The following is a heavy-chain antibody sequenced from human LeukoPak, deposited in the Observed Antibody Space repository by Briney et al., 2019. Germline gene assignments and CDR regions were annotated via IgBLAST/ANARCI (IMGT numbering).Heavy chain of an antibody. CDR2: ISSSSSYI. CDR3: ARGGSGYDRFDY. CDR1: GFTFSSYT. V-gene: IGHV3-21*01. J-gene: IGHJ4*02. D-gene: IGHD3-3*01. Sequence: GGSLGLSCAASGFTFSSYTMNWVRQAPGKGLEWVSSISSSSSYIYYADSVKGRFTISRDNAKNSLYLQMNSLRAEDTAVYYCARGGSGYDRFDYWGQGTLVTVSS.